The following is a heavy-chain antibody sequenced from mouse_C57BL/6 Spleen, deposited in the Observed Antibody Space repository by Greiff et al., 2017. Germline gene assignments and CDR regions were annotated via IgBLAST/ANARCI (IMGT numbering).Heavy chain of an antibody. CDR1: GYSITSGYY. Sequence: EVKLMESGPGLVKPSQSLSLTCSVTGYSITSGYYWNWIRQFPGNKLEWMGYISYDGSNNYNPSLKNRISITRDTSKNQFFLKLNSVTTEDTATYYCARDDWGGFDYWGQGTTLTVSS. CDR2: ISYDGSN. V-gene: IGHV3-6*01. CDR3: ARDDWGGFDY. J-gene: IGHJ2*01. D-gene: IGHD4-1*01.